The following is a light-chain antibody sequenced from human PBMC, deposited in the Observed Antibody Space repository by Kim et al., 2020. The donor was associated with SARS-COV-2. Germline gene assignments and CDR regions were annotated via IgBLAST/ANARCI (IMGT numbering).Light chain of an antibody. CDR3: QQYDNWPRT. CDR1: QSVSSN. J-gene: IGKJ1*01. V-gene: IGKV3-15*01. CDR2: GAS. Sequence: VSPRERATLSCVASQSVSSNLAVYPQKPGQAPGLLIYGASTRATSIPAGFRGSGSGKEFNLTIRSLQSEGFAVYYCQQYDNWPRTFGQGTKVDIK.